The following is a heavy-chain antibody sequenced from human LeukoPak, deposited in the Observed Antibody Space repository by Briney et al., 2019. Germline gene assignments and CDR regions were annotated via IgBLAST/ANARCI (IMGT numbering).Heavy chain of an antibody. CDR3: ARDGYSSPYDY. Sequence: PGGSLRLSCAASGFTFSSYEMNWVRQAPGKGPEWVSYISSSGSTIYYADSVKGRFTISRDNAKNSLYLQMNSLRAEDTAVYYCARDGYSSPYDYWGQGTLVTVSP. V-gene: IGHV3-48*03. CDR2: ISSSGSTI. CDR1: GFTFSSYE. J-gene: IGHJ4*02. D-gene: IGHD6-13*01.